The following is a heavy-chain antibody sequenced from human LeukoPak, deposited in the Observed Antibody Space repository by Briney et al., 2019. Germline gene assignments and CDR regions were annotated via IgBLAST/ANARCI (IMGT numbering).Heavy chain of an antibody. Sequence: GGSLRFSCTASGFTFSSHWMHWVRQAPGKGLAWASRIDGDGSNTRYADSVKGRFTISRDNAKNTVYLQMNNLGAEDTAVYYCTREREQQSDYWGQGTLVTVSS. V-gene: IGHV3-74*01. CDR2: IDGDGSNT. CDR1: GFTFSSHW. D-gene: IGHD6-13*01. CDR3: TREREQQSDY. J-gene: IGHJ4*02.